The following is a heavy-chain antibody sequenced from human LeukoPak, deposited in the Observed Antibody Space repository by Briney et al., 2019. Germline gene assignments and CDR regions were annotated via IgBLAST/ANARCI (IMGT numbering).Heavy chain of an antibody. CDR1: RFTFGTYG. V-gene: IGHV3-30*04. Sequence: GGSLRLSCAASRFTFGTYGLHWVRQAPGKGLEWVAAISSDGSNKYYADSVKGRFTISRDNAENTLYLQVNSLRVEDTAVYYCVRGVGGSSYLDYWGQGALVTVSS. CDR3: VRGVGGSSYLDY. D-gene: IGHD3-16*01. J-gene: IGHJ4*02. CDR2: ISSDGSNK.